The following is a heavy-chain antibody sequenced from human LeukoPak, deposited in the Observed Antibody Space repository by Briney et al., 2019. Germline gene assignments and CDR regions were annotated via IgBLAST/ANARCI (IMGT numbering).Heavy chain of an antibody. D-gene: IGHD5-18*01. Sequence: GGSLRLSCAASGFTFSSYSMNWVRQAPGKGLEWVSSISSSSSYIYYADSVKGRFTISRDNAKNSLYLQMNSLRAEDTAVYYCAEDLSPHSTLRGYSHWGQGTLVTVSS. J-gene: IGHJ4*02. V-gene: IGHV3-21*01. CDR3: AEDLSPHSTLRGYSH. CDR2: ISSSSSYI. CDR1: GFTFSSYS.